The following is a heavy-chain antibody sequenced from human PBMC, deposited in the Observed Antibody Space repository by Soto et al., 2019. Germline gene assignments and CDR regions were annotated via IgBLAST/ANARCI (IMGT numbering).Heavy chain of an antibody. Sequence: SETLSLTCTVSGGSISSGDYYWSWIRQPPGKGLEWIGYIYYSGSTYYNPSLKSRVTISVDTSKNQFSLKLSSVTAADTAVYYCARDLGRKYYYGSGSYNWFDPWGQGTLVAVSS. V-gene: IGHV4-30-4*01. CDR3: ARDLGRKYYYGSGSYNWFDP. CDR2: IYYSGST. J-gene: IGHJ5*02. CDR1: GGSISSGDYY. D-gene: IGHD3-10*01.